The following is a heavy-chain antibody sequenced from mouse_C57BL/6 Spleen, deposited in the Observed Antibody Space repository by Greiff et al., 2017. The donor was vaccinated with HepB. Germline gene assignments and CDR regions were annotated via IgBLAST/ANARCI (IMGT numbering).Heavy chain of an antibody. Sequence: QVQLQQPGAELVKPGASVKMSCKASGYTFTSYWITWVKQRPGQGLEWIGDIYPGSGSTNYNEKFKSKATLTVDTSSSTAYMQRSSLTSEDSAVYYCAREDGSSYVWYFDVWGTGTTVTVSS. CDR3: AREDGSSYVWYFDV. D-gene: IGHD1-1*01. CDR2: IYPGSGST. J-gene: IGHJ1*03. CDR1: GYTFTSYW. V-gene: IGHV1-55*01.